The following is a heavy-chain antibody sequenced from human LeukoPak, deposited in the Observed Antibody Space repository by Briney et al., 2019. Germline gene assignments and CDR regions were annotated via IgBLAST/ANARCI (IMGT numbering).Heavy chain of an antibody. V-gene: IGHV3-21*01. CDR3: ARDSLPYYYGSGSYYKWFDP. D-gene: IGHD3-10*01. CDR1: GFTFSSYS. CDR2: ISSSSSYI. Sequence: KTGGSLRPSCAASGFTFSSYSMNWVRQAPGKGLEWVSSISSSSSYIYYADSVKGRFTISRDNAKNSLYLQMNSLRAEDTAVYYCARDSLPYYYGSGSYYKWFDPWGQGTLVTVSS. J-gene: IGHJ5*02.